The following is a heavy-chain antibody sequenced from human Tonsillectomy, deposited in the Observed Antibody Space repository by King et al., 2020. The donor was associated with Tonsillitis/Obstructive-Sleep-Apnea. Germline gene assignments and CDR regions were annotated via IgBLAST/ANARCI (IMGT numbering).Heavy chain of an antibody. CDR2: IWYDGSNK. D-gene: IGHD3-3*01. Sequence: QLVQSGGGVVQPGRSLGLSCAASGFTFSSYGMHWVRQAPGKGLEWVAVIWYDGSNKYYADSVKGRFTISRDNSKNTLYLQMNSLRAEDTAVYYCARDTDFWSGYYTPGGMDVWGQGTTVTVSS. CDR3: ARDTDFWSGYYTPGGMDV. V-gene: IGHV3-33*01. J-gene: IGHJ6*02. CDR1: GFTFSSYG.